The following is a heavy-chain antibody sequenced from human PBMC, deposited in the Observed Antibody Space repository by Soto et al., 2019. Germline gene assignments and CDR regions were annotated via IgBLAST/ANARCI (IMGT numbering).Heavy chain of an antibody. J-gene: IGHJ5*02. CDR3: ARPLKMNLEWLPKSRYNWFDP. D-gene: IGHD3-3*01. Sequence: ASVKVSCKASGYTFTSYAMHWVRQAPGQRLEWMGWINAGNGNTKYSQKFQGRVTITRDTSASTAYMELSSLRSEDTAVYYCARPLKMNLEWLPKSRYNWFDPWGQGTLVTVSS. CDR2: INAGNGNT. CDR1: GYTFTSYA. V-gene: IGHV1-3*01.